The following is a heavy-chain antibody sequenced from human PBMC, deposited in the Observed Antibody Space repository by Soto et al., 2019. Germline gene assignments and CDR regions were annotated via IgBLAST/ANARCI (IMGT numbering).Heavy chain of an antibody. J-gene: IGHJ6*02. CDR3: ARYRRDGNNSSYYCGLDV. V-gene: IGHV1-69*06. CDR1: GDTFKRYS. Sequence: QAQLVQAGAEVMKPGSSVKVSCRASGDTFKRYSLSWVRQAPGQGLEWMGGIIPFFGTAKYAQKVQDRPTLIADKSTSTVYRELESLRSEATAVYYCARYRRDGNNSSYYCGLDVWGQGTTVTVSS. CDR2: IIPFFGTA. D-gene: IGHD2-21*01.